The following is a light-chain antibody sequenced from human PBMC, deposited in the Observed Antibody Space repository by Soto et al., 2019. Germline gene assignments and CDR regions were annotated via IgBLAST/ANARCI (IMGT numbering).Light chain of an antibody. CDR2: EVS. V-gene: IGLV2-14*01. J-gene: IGLJ2*01. Sequence: QSVLTQPASVSGSPGQSITISCTGTSSDVGGYNSVSWYQQHPGKAPKLMIYEVSNRPSGVSNRFSGSKSGNTASLTISGLQAEDEADYHCSSYRSSSDVVFGGGTKVTVL. CDR1: SSDVGGYNS. CDR3: SSYRSSSDVV.